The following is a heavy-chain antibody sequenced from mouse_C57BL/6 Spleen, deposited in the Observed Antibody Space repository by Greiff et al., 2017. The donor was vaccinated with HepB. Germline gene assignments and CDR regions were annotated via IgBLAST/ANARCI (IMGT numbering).Heavy chain of an antibody. V-gene: IGHV6-3*01. CDR2: IRLKSDNYAT. CDR3: TPIYYGNYVPFAY. J-gene: IGHJ3*01. D-gene: IGHD2-1*01. CDR1: GFTFSNYW. Sequence: DVQLVESGGGLVQPGGSMKLSCVASGFTFSNYWMNWVRQSPEKGLEWVAQIRLKSDNYATHYAESVKGRFTISRDDSKSSVYLQMNNLRAEDTGIYYCTPIYYGNYVPFAYWGQGTLVTVSA.